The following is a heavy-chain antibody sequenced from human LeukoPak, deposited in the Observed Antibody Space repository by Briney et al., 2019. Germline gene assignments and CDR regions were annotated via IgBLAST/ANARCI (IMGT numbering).Heavy chain of an antibody. D-gene: IGHD2-15*01. CDR1: GFTFSSYA. J-gene: IGHJ4*02. V-gene: IGHV3-23*01. CDR3: AKAVTPGGGPRDY. Sequence: GGSLRLSCGASGFTFSSYAMSWICQAPGKGLEWVSAISGNSGSTYYADSVKGRFTISRDNSKNTLYLQMNSLRAEDTAVYYCAKAVTPGGGPRDYWGQGTLVTVSS. CDR2: ISGNSGST.